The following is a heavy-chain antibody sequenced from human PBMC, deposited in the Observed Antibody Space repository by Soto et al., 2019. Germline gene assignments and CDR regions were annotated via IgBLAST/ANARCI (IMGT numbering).Heavy chain of an antibody. Sequence: EVQLLVSGGTVVQPGGSLRLSCAASGFTFSTYGVSWVRQAPGKGLEWVSSISGSGYNTFYADSVKGRFTISRDNSNNTVHLLMNNLRADDTALYYCVKQLLSLIVVADAFDIWGQGTMVTVSS. CDR1: GFTFSTYG. D-gene: IGHD3-22*01. J-gene: IGHJ3*02. V-gene: IGHV3-23*01. CDR3: VKQLLSLIVVADAFDI. CDR2: ISGSGYNT.